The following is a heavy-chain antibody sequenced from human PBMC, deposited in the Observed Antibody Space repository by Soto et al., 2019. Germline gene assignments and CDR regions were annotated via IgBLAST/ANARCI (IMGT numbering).Heavy chain of an antibody. D-gene: IGHD4-4*01. CDR3: ARHAMTTVKYYYYYGMGV. Sequence: LGESLKISCKGSGYSFTSYWIGWVRQMPGKGLEWMGIIYPGDSDTRYSPSFQGQVTISADKSISTAYLQWSSLKASDTAMYYCARHAMTTVKYYYYYGMGVWGQGTTVTVSS. J-gene: IGHJ6*02. CDR1: GYSFTSYW. CDR2: IYPGDSDT. V-gene: IGHV5-51*01.